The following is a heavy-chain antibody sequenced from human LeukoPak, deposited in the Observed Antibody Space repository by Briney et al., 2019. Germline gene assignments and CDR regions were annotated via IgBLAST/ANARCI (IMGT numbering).Heavy chain of an antibody. D-gene: IGHD1-14*01. V-gene: IGHV1-8*01. J-gene: IGHJ6*02. CDR1: GYTFTSYD. CDR3: ARVGPTLGTGKNYYYYYGMDV. CDR2: MNPNSGNT. Sequence: ASVKVSCKASGYTFTSYDINWVRQATGQGLEWMGWMNPNSGNTGYAKKFQGRVTMTRNTSISTAYMELSSLRSEDTAVYYCARVGPTLGTGKNYYYYYGMDVWGQGTTVTVSS.